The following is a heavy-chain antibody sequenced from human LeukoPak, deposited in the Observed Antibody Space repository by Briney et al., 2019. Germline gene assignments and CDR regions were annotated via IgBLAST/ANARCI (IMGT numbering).Heavy chain of an antibody. CDR1: GFNFHDHA. V-gene: IGHV3-30-3*02. J-gene: IGHJ4*02. CDR2: ISYDGSNK. CDR3: AKERVATITCFDY. D-gene: IGHD5-12*01. Sequence: GGSLRLSCTGSGFNFHDHAMGWLRQAPGKGLEWVAVISYDGSNKYYADSVKGRFTISRDNSKNTLYLQMNSLRAEDTAVYYCAKERVATITCFDYWGQGTLVTVSS.